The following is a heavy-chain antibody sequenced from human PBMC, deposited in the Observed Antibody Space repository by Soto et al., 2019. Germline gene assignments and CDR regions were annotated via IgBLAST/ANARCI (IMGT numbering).Heavy chain of an antibody. D-gene: IGHD3-3*01. V-gene: IGHV4-31*03. J-gene: IGHJ5*02. CDR3: ARAGTYYDFWSGYYRDNWLDP. Sequence: SETLSLTRTVSGGSISSGGYYWSWIRQHPGKGLEWIGYIYYSGSTYYNPSLKSRVTISVDTSKNQFSLKLSSVTAADTAVYYCARAGTYYDFWSGYYRDNWLDPWGQGTLVTVSS. CDR1: GGSISSGGYY. CDR2: IYYSGST.